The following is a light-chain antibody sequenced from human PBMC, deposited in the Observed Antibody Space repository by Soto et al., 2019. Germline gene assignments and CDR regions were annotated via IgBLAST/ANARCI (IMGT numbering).Light chain of an antibody. CDR3: AAWDDSLNGPR. CDR2: SNN. V-gene: IGLV1-44*01. CDR1: SSNIGSNT. Sequence: QSVLTQPPSASGTPGQRVTISCSGSSSNIGSNTVNWYQQLPGTAPKLLIYSNNQRPSGVPDRFSGSKSGTSASLAISGLQSEDEADYYCAAWDDSLNGPRFGGGTKLTFL. J-gene: IGLJ3*02.